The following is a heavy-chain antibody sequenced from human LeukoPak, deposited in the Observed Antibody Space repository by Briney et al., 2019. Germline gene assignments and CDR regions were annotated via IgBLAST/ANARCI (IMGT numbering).Heavy chain of an antibody. J-gene: IGHJ6*04. CDR2: INSDGSST. D-gene: IGHD6-6*01. Sequence: PGGSLRLSCAASGFTFSSYWMHWVRQAPGEGLVWVSRINSDGSSTSYADSVKGRFTISGDNAKNTLYLQMNSLRAEDTAVYYCARDRPLTDYYYYGMDVWGKGTTVTVSS. V-gene: IGHV3-74*01. CDR3: ARDRPLTDYYYYGMDV. CDR1: GFTFSSYW.